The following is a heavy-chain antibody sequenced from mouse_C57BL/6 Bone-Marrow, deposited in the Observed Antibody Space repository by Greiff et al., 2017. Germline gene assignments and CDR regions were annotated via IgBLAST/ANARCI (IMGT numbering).Heavy chain of an antibody. Sequence: VQLQQSGAELVRPGASVKLSCTASGFNIKDDYMHWVKQRPEQGLEWIGWIDPENGDTEYASKFQGKATITADTSSNTAYLQLSSLTSEDTAVYYCTPLITTVVPFAYWGQGTLVTVSA. CDR2: IDPENGDT. V-gene: IGHV14-4*01. D-gene: IGHD1-1*01. CDR3: TPLITTVVPFAY. CDR1: GFNIKDDY. J-gene: IGHJ3*01.